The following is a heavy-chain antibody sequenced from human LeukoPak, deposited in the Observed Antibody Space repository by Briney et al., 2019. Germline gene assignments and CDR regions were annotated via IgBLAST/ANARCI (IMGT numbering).Heavy chain of an antibody. J-gene: IGHJ4*02. CDR1: GFTFSSYA. CDR2: ISGSGGST. CDR3: AKDRDQGFGESYFDY. D-gene: IGHD3-10*01. Sequence: GGSLRLSCAASGFTFSSYAMSWVRQAPGKGLEWVSAISGSGGSTYYADSVKGRFTISRDNSKNTLYLQMNSLRAEDTAVYYCAKDRDQGFGESYFDYWGQGTQVTVSS. V-gene: IGHV3-23*01.